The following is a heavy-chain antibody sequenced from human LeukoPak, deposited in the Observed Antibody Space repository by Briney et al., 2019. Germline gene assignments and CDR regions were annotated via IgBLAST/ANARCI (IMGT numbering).Heavy chain of an antibody. CDR3: ARAGYGDYVNYYYYYGMDV. CDR2: INSDGSST. D-gene: IGHD4-17*01. Sequence: GGSLRLSCAASGFTFSSYWMHWVRQAPGKGLVWASRINSDGSSTSYADSVKGRFTISRDNAKNTLYLQMNSLRAEDTAVYYCARAGYGDYVNYYYYYGMDVWGQGTTVTVSS. V-gene: IGHV3-74*01. J-gene: IGHJ6*02. CDR1: GFTFSSYW.